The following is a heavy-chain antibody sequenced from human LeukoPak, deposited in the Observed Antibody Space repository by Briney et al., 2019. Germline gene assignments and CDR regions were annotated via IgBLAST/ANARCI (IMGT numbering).Heavy chain of an antibody. Sequence: GGSLRLSCAASGFTFSSYAMHWVRQAPGKGLEWVAVISYDGSNKYYADSVKGRFTISRDNAKNTLYLQMNGLRAEDTAVYYCSRSAYYDGSGNYYDYWGQGTLVTVSS. J-gene: IGHJ4*02. D-gene: IGHD3-22*01. CDR2: ISYDGSNK. V-gene: IGHV3-30-3*01. CDR3: SRSAYYDGSGNYYDY. CDR1: GFTFSSYA.